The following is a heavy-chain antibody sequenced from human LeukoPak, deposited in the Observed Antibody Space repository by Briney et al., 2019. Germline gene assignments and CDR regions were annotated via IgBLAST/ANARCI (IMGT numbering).Heavy chain of an antibody. V-gene: IGHV3-48*01. CDR1: GFTFSDYS. CDR3: VRDPPRTVPGIDFDY. D-gene: IGHD6-19*01. J-gene: IGHJ4*02. Sequence: GGSLRLSCAASGFTFSDYSFNWVRQARGKGLEWVSYISSSGSPIYYADSLKGRFTISRDNAKNSLYLQMNSLRAEDTAVYYCVRDPPRTVPGIDFDYWGQGTLVTVSS. CDR2: ISSSGSPI.